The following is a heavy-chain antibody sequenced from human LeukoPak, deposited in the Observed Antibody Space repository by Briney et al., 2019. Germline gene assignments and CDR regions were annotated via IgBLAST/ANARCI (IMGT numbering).Heavy chain of an antibody. Sequence: SETLSLTCTVSGDSISSYYWSWIRQPPGKGLEWIGYIYTSGGTNYIPSLKGRVTISIDTSKNQFSLKLSSVTAADSAVYYCARLTRLSTSPDRYYLDYWGKGTLVTVSS. V-gene: IGHV4-4*09. J-gene: IGHJ4*02. CDR3: ARLTRLSTSPDRYYLDY. CDR1: GDSISSYY. D-gene: IGHD6-6*01. CDR2: IYTSGGT.